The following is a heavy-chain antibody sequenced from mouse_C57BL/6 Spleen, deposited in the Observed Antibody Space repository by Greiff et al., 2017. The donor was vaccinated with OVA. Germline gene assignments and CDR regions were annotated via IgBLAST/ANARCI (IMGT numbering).Heavy chain of an antibody. Sequence: DVKLVESGGGLVKPGGSLKLSCAASGFTFSDYGMHWVRQAPAKGLEWVAYISSGSSTIYYADTVKGRFTISRDNAKNTLFLQMTSLRSEDTAMYYCARATTVVAPIDYWGQGTTLTVSS. D-gene: IGHD1-1*01. CDR1: GFTFSDYG. CDR3: ARATTVVAPIDY. J-gene: IGHJ2*01. V-gene: IGHV5-17*01. CDR2: ISSGSSTI.